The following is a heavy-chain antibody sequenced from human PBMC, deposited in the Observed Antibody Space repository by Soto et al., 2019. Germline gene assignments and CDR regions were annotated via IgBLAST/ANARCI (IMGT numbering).Heavy chain of an antibody. J-gene: IGHJ6*02. CDR3: AREWSVAGRFYGMDV. D-gene: IGHD6-13*01. CDR1: GYTFTSYD. CDR2: MNTNSDDT. V-gene: IGHV1-8*01. Sequence: QVQLVQSGAEVKKPGASVQVSCKTSGYTFTSYDINWVRQAPGQGLEWVGWMNTNSDDTRSAQKFRGRLTLTRDTTMRAVYMTLSNLRPDDTAVYYCAREWSVAGRFYGMDVWGQGTTVAVSS.